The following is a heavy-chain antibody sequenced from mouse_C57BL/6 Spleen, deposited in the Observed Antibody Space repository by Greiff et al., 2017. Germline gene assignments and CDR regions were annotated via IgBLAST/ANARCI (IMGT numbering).Heavy chain of an antibody. CDR3: ARSDNYFDY. CDR1: GYTFTSYW. Sequence: QVQLQQPGAELVKPGASVKLSCKASGYTFTSYWMQWVKQRPGQGLEWIGEIDPSDSYTNYNQKVKGKATLTVDTSSSTAYMQLSSLTSEDSAVYYCARSDNYFDYWGQGTTLTVSS. V-gene: IGHV1-50*01. CDR2: IDPSDSYT. J-gene: IGHJ2*01.